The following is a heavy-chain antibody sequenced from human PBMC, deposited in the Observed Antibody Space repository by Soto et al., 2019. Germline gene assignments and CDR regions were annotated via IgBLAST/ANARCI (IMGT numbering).Heavy chain of an antibody. CDR2: ISSSSSYI. D-gene: IGHD4-17*01. CDR1: GFTFSSYS. Sequence: EVQLVESGGGLVKPGGSLRLSCAPSGFTFSSYSMNWVRQAPGKGLEWVSSISSSSSYIYYADSVKGRFTISRDNAKNSLYLQMNSLRAEDTAVYYCAREDYDPHYWYFDLWGRGTLVTVSS. J-gene: IGHJ2*01. V-gene: IGHV3-21*01. CDR3: AREDYDPHYWYFDL.